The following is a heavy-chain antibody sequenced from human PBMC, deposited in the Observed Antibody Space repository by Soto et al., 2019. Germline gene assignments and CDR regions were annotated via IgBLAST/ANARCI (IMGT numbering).Heavy chain of an antibody. J-gene: IGHJ4*02. CDR2: VNPNNGDT. CDR3: AKVSRKGSAIDFDY. Sequence: QVQLVQSGAELKKPGASVKVSCKASGYTFSNYDMNWVRQATGQGPEWIGWVNPNNGDTGYAQKFQGRVTLTTDISTPTAYMELTILHSEDTAISSCAKVSRKGSAIDFDYWGQGTLINVSS. V-gene: IGHV1-8*01. D-gene: IGHD3-10*01. CDR1: GYTFSNYD.